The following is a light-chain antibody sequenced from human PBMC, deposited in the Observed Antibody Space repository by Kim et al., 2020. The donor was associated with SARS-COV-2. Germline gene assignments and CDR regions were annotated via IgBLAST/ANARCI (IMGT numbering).Light chain of an antibody. J-gene: IGLJ2*01. CDR3: AAWDDSLSALV. CDR2: RNK. CDR1: TSNIGSNY. V-gene: IGLV1-47*01. Sequence: GQIATISCSGSTSNIGSNYVYWSQQLPGTAPKLLIQRNKQRPSGVPDRFSGSKSGTSASLAISGLRSEHEADYYCAAWDDSLSALVFGGGTQLTVL.